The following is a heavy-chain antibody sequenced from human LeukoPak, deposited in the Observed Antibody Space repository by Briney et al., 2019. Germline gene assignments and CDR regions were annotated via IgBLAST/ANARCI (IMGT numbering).Heavy chain of an antibody. V-gene: IGHV1-18*01. CDR2: ISAYNGNT. CDR3: AREVDYGSGSYAFDI. CDR1: GYTFTSYG. D-gene: IGHD3-10*01. Sequence: GASVKVSCKASGYTFTSYGISWVRQAPGQGLEWMGWISAYNGNTNYAQKLQGRVTITTDTSTSTASMELRSLRSDDTAVYYCAREVDYGSGSYAFDIWGQGTMVTVSS. J-gene: IGHJ3*02.